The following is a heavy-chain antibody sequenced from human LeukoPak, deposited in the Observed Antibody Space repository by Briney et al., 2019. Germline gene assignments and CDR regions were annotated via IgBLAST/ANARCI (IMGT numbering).Heavy chain of an antibody. V-gene: IGHV4-61*02. J-gene: IGHJ5*02. CDR3: ARDVLRMEGWFDP. D-gene: IGHD2/OR15-2a*01. CDR2: IYTSGST. CDR1: GGSISSGSYY. Sequence: PSQTLSLTCTVSGGSISSGSYYWSWIRQLAGRGLEWIGRIYTSGSTNYNPSLKSRVTISVDTSKNQFSLKLSSVTAADTAVYYCARDVLRMEGWFDPWGQGTLVTVSS.